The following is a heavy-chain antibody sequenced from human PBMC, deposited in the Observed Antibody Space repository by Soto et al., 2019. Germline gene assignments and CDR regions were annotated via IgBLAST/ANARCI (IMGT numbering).Heavy chain of an antibody. Sequence: PAGTXSLACDFSGASLKGNDLSWVRQSPGKGLDWIGESNNAGDTYYTPSLKSRLVISVDTSKSQLSLRLSYLTAADTAVYYCARRQRNANMLTGITGSLGTWGQGTLVTVSS. D-gene: IGHD3-16*01. V-gene: IGHV4-34*01. CDR2: SNNAGDT. CDR1: GASLKGND. J-gene: IGHJ5*02. CDR3: ARRQRNANMLTGITGSLGT.